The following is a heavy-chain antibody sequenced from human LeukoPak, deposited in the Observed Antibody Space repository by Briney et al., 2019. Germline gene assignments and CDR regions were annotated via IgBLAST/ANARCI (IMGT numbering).Heavy chain of an antibody. V-gene: IGHV3-30-3*02. CDR3: AKTVARSFYFDY. CDR1: GFTFSSYA. D-gene: IGHD5-12*01. J-gene: IGHJ4*02. CDR2: ISYDGSNK. Sequence: PPGRSLRLSCAASGFTFSSYAMHWVRQAPGKGLEWVAVISYDGSNKYYADSVKGRFTISRDNSKNTLYLQMNSLRAEDTAVYYCAKTVARSFYFDYWGQGTLVTVSS.